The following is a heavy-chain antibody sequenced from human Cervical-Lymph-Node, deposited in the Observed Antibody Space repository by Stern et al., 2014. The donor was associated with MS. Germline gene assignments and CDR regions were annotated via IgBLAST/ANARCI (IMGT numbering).Heavy chain of an antibody. V-gene: IGHV3-74*02. Sequence: DVQLVESGGGLVQPGGSLRFSCAASGFPFSNSWMHGVRQAPGKGLVWVSRINRDGNPTTCADSVKGRFTISRDNAKNTLYLQMSSLRAEDTAVYYCTILSGPFDHWGQGTLVTVSS. J-gene: IGHJ4*02. CDR3: TILSGPFDH. CDR2: INRDGNPT. D-gene: IGHD3-10*01. CDR1: GFPFSNSW.